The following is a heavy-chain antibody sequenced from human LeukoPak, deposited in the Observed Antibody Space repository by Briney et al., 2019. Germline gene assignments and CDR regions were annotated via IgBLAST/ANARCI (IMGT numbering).Heavy chain of an antibody. CDR3: ARGAYYYDSSGYYY. CDR1: GYTFTGYY. V-gene: IGHV1-2*02. CDR2: INPNSGGT. Sequence: EASVKVSCKASGYTFTGYYMHWVRQAPGQGLEWMGWINPNSGGTNYAQKFQGRVTMTRDTSISTAYMELSRLRSDDTAVYYCARGAYYYDSSGYYYWGQGTLVTVSS. J-gene: IGHJ4*02. D-gene: IGHD3-22*01.